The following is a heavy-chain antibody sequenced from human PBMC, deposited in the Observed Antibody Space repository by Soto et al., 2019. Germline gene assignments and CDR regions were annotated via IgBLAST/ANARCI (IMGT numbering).Heavy chain of an antibody. CDR2: IYPGDSET. J-gene: IGHJ6*02. CDR1: GYSFTSYW. Sequence: PVESLKISCTGSGYSFTSYWIGWVRQMPGKGLEWMGIIYPGDSETRYSPSVQGQVTMLAYKSISTAYLQGSGLKASDPAMHSWARFGIAVGCSPRTLSDYYYGMDVWGQGTTVPVS. V-gene: IGHV5-51*01. D-gene: IGHD6-19*01. CDR3: ARFGIAVGCSPRTLSDYYYGMDV.